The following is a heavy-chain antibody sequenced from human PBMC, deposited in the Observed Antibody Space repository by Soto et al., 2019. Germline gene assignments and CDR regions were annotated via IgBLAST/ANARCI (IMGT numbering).Heavy chain of an antibody. CDR1: GSTFSSYA. Sequence: GSLRLSCAASGSTFSSYAMSWVRQAPRKGLGWVSAISSSGGSTYYADSVKGRFTISSDNSNNTLYLQMNSLRAEDTAVYYCASHSSSNYYYYYGMDVWGQGTTVTVSS. V-gene: IGHV3-23*01. J-gene: IGHJ6*02. CDR3: ASHSSSNYYYYYGMDV. D-gene: IGHD6-6*01. CDR2: ISSSGGST.